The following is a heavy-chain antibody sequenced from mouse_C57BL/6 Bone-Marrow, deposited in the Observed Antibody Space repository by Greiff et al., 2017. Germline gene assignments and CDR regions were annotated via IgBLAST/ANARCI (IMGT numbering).Heavy chain of an antibody. V-gene: IGHV5-12*01. Sequence: EVQRVESGGGLVQPGGSLTLSCAASGFTFSDYYLYWVRQTPGKRLEWVAYISNGGGSTYYPATVKGRFTSSRNNAKNSLYLQMSRLKSEDTAMDYCARHGYDGHYYAMDYWGQGTSVTVSS. D-gene: IGHD2-2*01. CDR1: GFTFSDYY. J-gene: IGHJ4*01. CDR2: ISNGGGST. CDR3: ARHGYDGHYYAMDY.